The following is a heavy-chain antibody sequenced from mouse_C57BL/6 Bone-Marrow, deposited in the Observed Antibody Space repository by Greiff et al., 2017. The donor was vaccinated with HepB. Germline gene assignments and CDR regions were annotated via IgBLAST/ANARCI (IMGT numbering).Heavy chain of an antibody. D-gene: IGHD1-1*01. CDR2: ISNGGGST. V-gene: IGHV5-12*01. CDR3: ARHWNYYGSSYPSWFAY. CDR1: GFTFSDYY. Sequence: EVKLMESGGGLVQPGGSLKLSCAASGFTFSDYYMYWVRQTPEKRLEWVAYISNGGGSTYYPDTVKGRFTISRDNAKNTLYLQMSRLKSEDTAMYYCARHWNYYGSSYPSWFAYWGQGTLVTVSA. J-gene: IGHJ3*01.